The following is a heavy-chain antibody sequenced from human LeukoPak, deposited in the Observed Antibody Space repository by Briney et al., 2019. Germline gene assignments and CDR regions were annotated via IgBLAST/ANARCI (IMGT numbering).Heavy chain of an antibody. D-gene: IGHD2-2*02. CDR1: GFTFSSYA. V-gene: IGHV3-23*01. Sequence: GGSLRLSCAASGFTFSSYAMSWVRQAPGKGLEWVSAISGSGGSTYYADSVKGRFTISRDNSKYTLYLQMNSLRAEDTAVYYCAKAVVPAAIKSWFDPWGQGTLVTVSS. CDR3: AKAVVPAAIKSWFDP. CDR2: ISGSGGST. J-gene: IGHJ5*02.